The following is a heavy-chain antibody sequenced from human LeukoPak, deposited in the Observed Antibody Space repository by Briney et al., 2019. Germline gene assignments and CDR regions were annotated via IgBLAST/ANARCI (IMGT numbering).Heavy chain of an antibody. CDR1: GYTFTSYG. Sequence: SVKVSCKASGYTFTSYGISWVRQAPGQGLEWMGRIIPILGIANYAQKFQGRVTITADKSTSTAYMELSSLRSEDTAVYYCARDPVAVAGDYYYYGMDVWGQGTTVTVSS. CDR3: ARDPVAVAGDYYYYGMDV. D-gene: IGHD6-19*01. V-gene: IGHV1-69*04. J-gene: IGHJ6*02. CDR2: IIPILGIA.